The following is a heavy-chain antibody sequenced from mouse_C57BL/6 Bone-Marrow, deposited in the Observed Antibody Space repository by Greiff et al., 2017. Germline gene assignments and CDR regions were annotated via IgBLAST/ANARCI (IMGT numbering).Heavy chain of an antibody. CDR1: GYTFTGYW. Sequence: QVQLQQSGAELMKPGASVKLSCKATGYTFTGYWIEWVKQRPGHGLEWIGEILPGSGSTNYNEKFKGKATFTADTSSNTAYMQLSSLTTEDSAIYYCAREEFITTVGAPHGGYWYFDVWGTGTTVTVSS. V-gene: IGHV1-9*01. CDR2: ILPGSGST. CDR3: AREEFITTVGAPHGGYWYFDV. D-gene: IGHD1-1*01. J-gene: IGHJ1*03.